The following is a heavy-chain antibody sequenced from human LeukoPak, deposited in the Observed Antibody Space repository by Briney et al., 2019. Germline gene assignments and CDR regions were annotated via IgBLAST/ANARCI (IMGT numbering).Heavy chain of an antibody. Sequence: GGSLRLSCAASGFTFSSYAMSWVRQAPGKGLEWVSAISGSGGSTYYADSVKGRFTISRDNSKNTLYLQMNSLRAEDTAVYYCAKDRVDYYDSSGYYYFDYWGQGTLVTVSS. J-gene: IGHJ4*02. CDR3: AKDRVDYYDSSGYYYFDY. V-gene: IGHV3-23*01. CDR2: ISGSGGST. D-gene: IGHD3-22*01. CDR1: GFTFSSYA.